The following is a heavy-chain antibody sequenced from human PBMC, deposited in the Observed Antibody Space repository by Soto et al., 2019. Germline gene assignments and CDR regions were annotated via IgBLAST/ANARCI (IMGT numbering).Heavy chain of an antibody. Sequence: GGSLRLSCAASGFTFSSYGMHWVRQAPGKGLEWVAVISYDGSNKYYADSVKGRFTISRDNSKNTLYLQMNSLRAEDTAVYYCAKEGQMITFGGVIAPWFDTNMYYFDYWGQGTLVTVSS. CDR2: ISYDGSNK. CDR3: AKEGQMITFGGVIAPWFDTNMYYFDY. D-gene: IGHD3-16*02. J-gene: IGHJ4*02. CDR1: GFTFSSYG. V-gene: IGHV3-30*18.